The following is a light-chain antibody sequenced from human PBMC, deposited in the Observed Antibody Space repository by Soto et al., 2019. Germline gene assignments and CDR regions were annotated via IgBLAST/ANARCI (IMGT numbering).Light chain of an antibody. CDR2: GAS. V-gene: IGKV1D-12*01. Sequence: DIQMTQSPSSVSASVGDTVIITCRASQPINNWLAWYQQKPGKAPNLLIHGASNLQVGVPSRFSGSGSGTDFTLTITSLQPEDFATYFCQQANTFPHTFGQGTKLEIK. CDR3: QQANTFPHT. J-gene: IGKJ2*01. CDR1: QPINNW.